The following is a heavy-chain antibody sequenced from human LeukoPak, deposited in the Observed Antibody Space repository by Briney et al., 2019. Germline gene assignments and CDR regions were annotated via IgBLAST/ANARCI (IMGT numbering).Heavy chain of an antibody. D-gene: IGHD4-17*01. V-gene: IGHV3-74*01. CDR3: ARGGYGEPP. CDR1: GFTFSSYW. CDR2: IKSDGSET. J-gene: IGHJ5*02. Sequence: PGGSLRLSCAASGFTFSSYWMHWVRQAPGKGLMWVSRIKSDGSETSYADSVKGRFTISRDNAKNSLYLQMNSLRAEDTAVYYCARGGYGEPPWGQGTLVTVSS.